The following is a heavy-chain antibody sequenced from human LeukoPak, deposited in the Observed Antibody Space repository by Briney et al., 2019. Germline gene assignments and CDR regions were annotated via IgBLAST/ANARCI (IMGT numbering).Heavy chain of an antibody. CDR1: GFTFSSYS. CDR3: AKFTGGSSSLD. Sequence: GGSLRLACAASGFTFSSYSMNWVRQAPGKGLEWVSSISSSSNIYYADSVKGRFTISRDNAKNSLYLQMNSLRVEDTAVYYCAKFTGGSSSLDWGQGTLVTVSS. D-gene: IGHD2-2*01. J-gene: IGHJ4*02. CDR2: ISSSSNI. V-gene: IGHV3-21*01.